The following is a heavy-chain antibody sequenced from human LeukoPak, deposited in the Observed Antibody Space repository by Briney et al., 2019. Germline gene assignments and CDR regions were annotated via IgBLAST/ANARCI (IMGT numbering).Heavy chain of an antibody. CDR3: ARDHLDYSRNWFDP. V-gene: IGHV3-30*04. CDR1: GFTFSSYA. D-gene: IGHD4-11*01. Sequence: GGSLRLSCAASGFTFSSYAMHWVRQAPGKGLEWVAVISYDGSNKYYADSVKGRFTISRDNSKNTLYLQMNSLRAEDTAVYYCARDHLDYSRNWFDPWGQGTLVTVSS. CDR2: ISYDGSNK. J-gene: IGHJ5*02.